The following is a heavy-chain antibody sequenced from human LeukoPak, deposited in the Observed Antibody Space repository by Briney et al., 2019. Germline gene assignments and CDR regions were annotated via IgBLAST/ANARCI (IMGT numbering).Heavy chain of an antibody. D-gene: IGHD3-10*01. CDR2: IYWDDDK. CDR1: GFSLSTRGVG. J-gene: IGHJ4*02. V-gene: IGHV2-5*02. CDR3: AHVGDQVRGVISFDY. Sequence: SGPTLVKPTQTLTLTCTFSGFSLSTRGVGVGWIRQPPGKALEWLPLIYWDDDKRYSPSLKSRLTITKDTSKNQVVLTMTNMDPVDTATYYCAHVGDQVRGVISFDYWGQGTLVTVSS.